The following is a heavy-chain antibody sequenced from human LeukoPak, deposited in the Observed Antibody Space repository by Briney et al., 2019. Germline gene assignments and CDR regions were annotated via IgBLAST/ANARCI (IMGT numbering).Heavy chain of an antibody. D-gene: IGHD1-26*01. V-gene: IGHV3-23*01. CDR2: ISGSGGST. Sequence: AGGSLRLSCAASGFTFSSYAMSWVRQAPGKGLEWVSGISGSGGSTYYADSVKGRFTISRDNSKNTLYLQMNSLRAEDTAVYYCAKERFYSGSPYAFDIWGQGTMVTVSS. CDR3: AKERFYSGSPYAFDI. CDR1: GFTFSSYA. J-gene: IGHJ3*02.